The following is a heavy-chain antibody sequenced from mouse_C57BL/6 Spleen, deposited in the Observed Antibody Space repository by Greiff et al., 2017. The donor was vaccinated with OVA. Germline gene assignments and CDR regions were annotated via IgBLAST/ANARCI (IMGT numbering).Heavy chain of an antibody. D-gene: IGHD2-4*01. CDR2: IHPNSGST. J-gene: IGHJ2*01. Sequence: QVQLQQPGAELVKPGASVKLSCKASGYTFTSYWMHWVKQRPGQGLEWIGMIHPNSGSTNYNEKFKSKATLTVDKSSSTAYMQLSSLTSEDSAVYYCARRVYDYDYFDYWGQGTTLTVSS. CDR3: ARRVYDYDYFDY. CDR1: GYTFTSYW. V-gene: IGHV1-64*01.